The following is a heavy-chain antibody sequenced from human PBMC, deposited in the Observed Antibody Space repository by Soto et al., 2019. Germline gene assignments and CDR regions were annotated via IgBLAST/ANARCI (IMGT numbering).Heavy chain of an antibody. CDR1: GYTFTAQY. V-gene: IGHV1-2*02. CDR2: INPTTGAT. Sequence: ASVKVSCKASGYTFTAQYLHWVRKAPGEGLEWMGWINPTTGATRYAQKFQGRVTMTRDTSMSTAYLEVRSLRPDDTAVYYCARDLGHCSNGPCSAHLDFWGQGTLVTVYS. CDR3: ARDLGHCSNGPCSAHLDF. J-gene: IGHJ4*02. D-gene: IGHD2-8*01.